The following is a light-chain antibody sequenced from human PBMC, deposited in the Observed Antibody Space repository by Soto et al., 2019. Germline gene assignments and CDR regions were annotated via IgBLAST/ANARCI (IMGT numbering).Light chain of an antibody. CDR2: GAS. V-gene: IGKV3-15*01. CDR1: QSFSSN. Sequence: EIVMTQSPATLSVSPGERATLSCRASQSFSSNLAWYQQKPGQAPRLLIYGASTRATGIPARFSGSGSGTEFTLTVRSLQSEDFAVYYCQQYNNWPPYTFGQGTKLEIK. J-gene: IGKJ2*01. CDR3: QQYNNWPPYT.